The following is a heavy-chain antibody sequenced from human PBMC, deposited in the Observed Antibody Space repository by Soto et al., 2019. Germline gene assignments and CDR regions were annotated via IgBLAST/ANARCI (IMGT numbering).Heavy chain of an antibody. J-gene: IGHJ4*02. CDR1: GYTFTGYA. CDR3: AKAVAVAAGFDH. CDR2: INAGNGNT. D-gene: IGHD6-19*01. V-gene: IGHV1-3*01. Sequence: ASVKVSCKASGYTFTGYAMHWVRQAPGQRLEWMGWINAGNGNTKYSQKFQGRVTITRDTSASTAYMELSSLRSEDTAVYYCAKAVAVAAGFDHWGQGTLVTVSS.